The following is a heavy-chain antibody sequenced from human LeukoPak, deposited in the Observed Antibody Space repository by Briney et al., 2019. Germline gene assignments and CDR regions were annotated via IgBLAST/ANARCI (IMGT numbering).Heavy chain of an antibody. D-gene: IGHD2-2*01. CDR3: AREPQYQLLYAFDI. J-gene: IGHJ3*02. Sequence: SGTLSLTCAVSGGSISSSNWWSWVRQPPGKGLEWIGRVYSSGNTNSNPSLKSRLTMSVDTSKNQFSLQLTSLTAADTAVYYCAREPQYQLLYAFDIWGQGTRVSVSS. CDR1: GGSISSSNW. V-gene: IGHV4-4*02. CDR2: VYSSGNT.